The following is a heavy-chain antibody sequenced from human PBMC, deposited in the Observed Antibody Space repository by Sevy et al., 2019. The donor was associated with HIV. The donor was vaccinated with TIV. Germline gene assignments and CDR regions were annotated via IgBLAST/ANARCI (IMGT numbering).Heavy chain of an antibody. CDR2: ISSNGGST. V-gene: IGHV3-64D*06. D-gene: IGHD3-3*01. CDR1: GFTFSSYA. J-gene: IGHJ6*04. Sequence: GGSLRLSCSASGFTFSSYAMHWVRQAPGKGLEYVSAISSNGGSTYYADSVKGRFTISRDNSKNTLYLQMISLRAEDTDVYYCVKGYYDFWSCYYTAYYYYGMDVWGEGPTVTVSS. CDR3: VKGYYDFWSCYYTAYYYYGMDV.